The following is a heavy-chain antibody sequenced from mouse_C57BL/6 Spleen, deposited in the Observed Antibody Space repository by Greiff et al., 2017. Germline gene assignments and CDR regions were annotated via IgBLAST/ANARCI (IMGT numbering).Heavy chain of an antibody. J-gene: IGHJ2*01. CDR1: GYTFTSYW. V-gene: IGHV1-69*01. CDR3: ARGGGEFDY. Sequence: QVQLQQPGAELVMPGASVKLSCKASGYTFTSYWMHWLKQRPGQGLAWIGEIDPSDSYTNYNQKFKGKSTLTVDKSSSTAYMQLSSLTSEDSAVYYCARGGGEFDYGVQGTTLTVSS. CDR2: IDPSDSYT.